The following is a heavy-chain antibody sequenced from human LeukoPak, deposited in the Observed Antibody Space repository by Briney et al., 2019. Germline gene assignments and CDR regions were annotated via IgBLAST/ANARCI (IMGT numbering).Heavy chain of an antibody. CDR1: GGSISSYF. D-gene: IGHD2-8*02. J-gene: IGHJ4*02. Sequence: SETLSLTCTVSGGSISSYFWSWVRQPPEKGREWSGYIYYTGSTNYTSSLQRRVTISADTSKNQFSLRLSSVTAADTAMSYCARHERGRVTYYTYWGQGTLVTVSS. V-gene: IGHV4-59*08. CDR3: ARHERGRVTYYTY. CDR2: IYYTGST.